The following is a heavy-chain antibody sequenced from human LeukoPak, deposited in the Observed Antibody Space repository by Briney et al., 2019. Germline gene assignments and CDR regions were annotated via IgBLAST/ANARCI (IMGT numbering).Heavy chain of an antibody. D-gene: IGHD6-19*01. V-gene: IGHV3-23*01. CDR3: AAGIAVAGKV. CDR2: ISGSGGST. CDR1: GFTFSSYV. Sequence: GSLRLSRAASGFTFSSYVMSWVRRAPGEGVGWVSGISGSGGSTYYADSVKGRFTISRDNSKNTLYLQMNSLRAEDTAVYYCAAGIAVAGKVWGQGTLVTVSS. J-gene: IGHJ4*02.